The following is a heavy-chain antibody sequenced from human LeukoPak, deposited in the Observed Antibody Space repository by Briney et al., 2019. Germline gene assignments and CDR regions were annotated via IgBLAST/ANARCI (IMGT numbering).Heavy chain of an antibody. CDR1: GFIFNNYA. J-gene: IGHJ4*02. CDR3: AKVVHYGSGSYYHFDY. D-gene: IGHD3-10*01. CDR2: ISDSGGNT. V-gene: IGHV3-23*01. Sequence: GGSLRLSCAASGFIFNNYAMNWVRQAPGKGLEWVSDISDSGGNTYYADSVKGRFTISRDNSKNTLYLQMNSLRAEDTAIYYCAKVVHYGSGSYYHFDYWGQGTLVTVSS.